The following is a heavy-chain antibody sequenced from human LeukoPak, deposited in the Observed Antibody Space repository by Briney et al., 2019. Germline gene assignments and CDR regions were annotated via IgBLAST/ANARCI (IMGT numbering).Heavy chain of an antibody. CDR1: GYSFSDYY. CDR3: ARDRGLLWFGDTLDS. V-gene: IGHV1-2*02. Sequence: ASVKVSFKAFGYSFSDYYIHWVRQAPGQGLEWMGWINPKSGDPNYSQKFQGRVTMTRDTSISTAYLELRGLRSDDTAVYYCARDRGLLWFGDTLDSWGQGTLVTVSS. J-gene: IGHJ4*02. D-gene: IGHD3-10*01. CDR2: INPKSGDP.